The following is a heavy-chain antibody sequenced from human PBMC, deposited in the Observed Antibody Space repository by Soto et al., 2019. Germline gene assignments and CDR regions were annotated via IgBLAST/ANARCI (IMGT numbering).Heavy chain of an antibody. V-gene: IGHV3-23*01. D-gene: IGHD1-1*01. CDR1: GFTFSTYA. CDR2: ISGSGGST. Sequence: EVQLLESGGGLVQPGGSLRLSCAASGFTFSTYAMSWVRQAPGKGLEWVSIISGSGGSTNYADSVKGRFTISRDNSKNTLYLQMNSLRAEDTAVYYCANRERRWYFELWGRGTVVTVSS. J-gene: IGHJ2*01. CDR3: ANRERRWYFEL.